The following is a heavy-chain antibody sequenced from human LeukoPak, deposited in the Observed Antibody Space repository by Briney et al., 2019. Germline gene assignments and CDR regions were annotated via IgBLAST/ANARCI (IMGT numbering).Heavy chain of an antibody. CDR1: GFTFSSYS. CDR3: ARYSSGYYPRYYYYYMDV. Sequence: PGGSLRLSCAASGFTFSSYSMNWVRQAPGKGPEWVSYISSSSTIYYADSVKGRFTISRDNAKNSLYLQMNSLRAEDTAVYYCARYSSGYYPRYYYYYMDVWGKGTTVTVSS. D-gene: IGHD3-22*01. CDR2: ISSSSTI. V-gene: IGHV3-48*04. J-gene: IGHJ6*03.